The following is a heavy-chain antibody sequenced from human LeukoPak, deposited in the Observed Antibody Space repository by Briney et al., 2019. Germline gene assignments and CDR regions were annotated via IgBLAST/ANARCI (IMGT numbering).Heavy chain of an antibody. CDR3: ARVVGATTQLDY. CDR2: INTGNGNA. CDR1: GYIFTSHS. Sequence: ASVKVSCKASGYIFTSHSMHWVRQAPGQRLEWMGWINTGNGNAKYSQKFQGKVTITRDTSASTAYMELSSLTSEDTAVYYCARVVGATTQLDYWGQGTLVTVSS. D-gene: IGHD1-26*01. V-gene: IGHV1-3*04. J-gene: IGHJ4*02.